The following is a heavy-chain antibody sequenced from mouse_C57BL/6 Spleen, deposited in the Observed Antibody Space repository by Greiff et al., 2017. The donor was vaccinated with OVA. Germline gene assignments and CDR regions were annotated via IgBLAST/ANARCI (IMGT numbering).Heavy chain of an antibody. J-gene: IGHJ3*01. D-gene: IGHD1-1*01. CDR1: GYAFTNYL. V-gene: IGHV1-54*01. CDR2: INPGSGGT. CDR3: ARSDGSSSWFAY. Sequence: VQLQQSGAELVRPGTSVKVSCKASGYAFTNYLIEWVKQRPGQGLEWIGVINPGSGGTNYNEKFKGKATLTADKSSSTAYMQLSSLTSEDSAVYFCARSDGSSSWFAYWGQGTLVTVSA.